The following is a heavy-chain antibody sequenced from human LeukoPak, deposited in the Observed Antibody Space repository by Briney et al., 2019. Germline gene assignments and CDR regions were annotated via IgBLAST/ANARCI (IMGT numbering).Heavy chain of an antibody. Sequence: GGSLRLSCAASGFTFSSYAMSWVRQTPEKGLEWVSGISGSGGSRYYADSVMGRFTISRDNSKNTLYLQMNSLRAEDTAVYYCAKAVRSMVTGGGCFDSWGQGTLVTVSS. CDR2: ISGSGGSR. CDR1: GFTFSSYA. J-gene: IGHJ4*02. D-gene: IGHD3-10*01. V-gene: IGHV3-23*01. CDR3: AKAVRSMVTGGGCFDS.